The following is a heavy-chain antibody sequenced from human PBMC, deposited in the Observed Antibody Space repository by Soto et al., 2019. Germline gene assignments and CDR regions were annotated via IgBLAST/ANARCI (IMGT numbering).Heavy chain of an antibody. CDR2: ISRSGTT. V-gene: IGHV4-34*01. J-gene: IGHJ5*02. CDR3: ATSLWFGTQVEL. Sequence: QVQLQQWGAGLLKPSETLSLSCAVYGGYFNDNYYTWFRQPPGKGLEWIGEISRSGTTKYIPPLKRRASISFDTSKTQVSLKVTSVTAADTAVYYCATSLWFGTQVELWGQGALVTVSS. D-gene: IGHD3-10*01. CDR1: GGYFNDNY.